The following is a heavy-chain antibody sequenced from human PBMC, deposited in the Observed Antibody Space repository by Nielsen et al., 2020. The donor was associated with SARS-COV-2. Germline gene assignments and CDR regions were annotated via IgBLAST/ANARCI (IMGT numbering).Heavy chain of an antibody. J-gene: IGHJ6*02. Sequence: GESLKISCAASGFTFSSYGMHWVRQAPGKGLEWVAVISYDGSNKYYADSVKGRFTISRDNSKNTLYLQMNSLRAGDTAVYYCARGESQSRGYSYGIHFGYYYYYGMDVWGQGTTVTVSS. CDR2: ISYDGSNK. V-gene: IGHV3-30*03. CDR3: ARGESQSRGYSYGIHFGYYYYYGMDV. CDR1: GFTFSSYG. D-gene: IGHD5-18*01.